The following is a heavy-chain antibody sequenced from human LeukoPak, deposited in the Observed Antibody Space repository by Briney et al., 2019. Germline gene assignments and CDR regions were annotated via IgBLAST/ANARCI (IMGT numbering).Heavy chain of an antibody. CDR3: ATGDRKVPFDY. J-gene: IGHJ4*02. Sequence: GGSLRLSCAVCGFIFSSYGMNWVRQAPGKGLEWVSAISGSGGSTYYADSVKGRFTISRDNSKNTLYLQMNSLRAEDTAVYYCATGDRKVPFDYWGQGTLVTVSS. D-gene: IGHD4-17*01. CDR1: GFIFSSYG. V-gene: IGHV3-23*01. CDR2: ISGSGGST.